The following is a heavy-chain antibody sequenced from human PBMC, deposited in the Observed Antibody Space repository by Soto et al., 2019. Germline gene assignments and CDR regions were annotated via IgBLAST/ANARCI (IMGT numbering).Heavy chain of an antibody. V-gene: IGHV4-34*01. CDR2: INHSGST. CDR3: ASSASNWNYVPSFAY. J-gene: IGHJ4*02. Sequence: PSETLSLTCAVYGGSFSGYYWSWIRQPPGKGLEWIGEINHSGSTNYNPSLKSRVTISVDTSKNQFSLKLSSVTAADTAVYYCASSASNWNYVPSFAYWGQGTLVTVSS. CDR1: GGSFSGYY. D-gene: IGHD1-7*01.